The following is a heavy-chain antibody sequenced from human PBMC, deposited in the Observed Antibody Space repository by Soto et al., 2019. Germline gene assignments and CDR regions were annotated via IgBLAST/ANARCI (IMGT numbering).Heavy chain of an antibody. V-gene: IGHV3-7*01. Sequence: EVQLVESGGGLVQPVGSLRLSCAISGITFSDYWMSWLRQAPGKGLEWVANIRGDGSEKHYVDSVKGRFTISRDNAKNSLYLQMNSLRAEDTAVYYCATDRSWNFNYWGQGTPVTVSS. CDR2: IRGDGSEK. D-gene: IGHD1-7*01. CDR3: ATDRSWNFNY. J-gene: IGHJ4*02. CDR1: GITFSDYW.